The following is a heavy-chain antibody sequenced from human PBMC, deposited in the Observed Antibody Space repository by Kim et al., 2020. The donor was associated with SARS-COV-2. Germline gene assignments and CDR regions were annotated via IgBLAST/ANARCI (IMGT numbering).Heavy chain of an antibody. CDR3: AITFQH. CDR2: SSSSYI. Sequence: SSSSYIYYADSVKGRFTISRDNAKNSLYLQMNSLRAEDTAVYYCAITFQHWGQGTLVTVSS. J-gene: IGHJ1*01. V-gene: IGHV3-21*01.